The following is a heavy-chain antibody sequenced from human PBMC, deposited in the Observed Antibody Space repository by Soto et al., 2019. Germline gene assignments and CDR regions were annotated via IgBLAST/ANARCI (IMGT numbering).Heavy chain of an antibody. CDR3: AAERHDFWSGYYLNYYYYYGMDV. V-gene: IGHV1-58*01. CDR1: GFTFTSSA. J-gene: IGHJ6*02. Sequence: SVKVSCKASGFTFTSSAVQWVRQARGQRLKWIGWIVVGSGNTNYAQKFQERVTITRDMSTSTAYMERSSLRSEDTAVYYCAAERHDFWSGYYLNYYYYYGMDVWGQGTTVTVS. D-gene: IGHD3-3*01. CDR2: IVVGSGNT.